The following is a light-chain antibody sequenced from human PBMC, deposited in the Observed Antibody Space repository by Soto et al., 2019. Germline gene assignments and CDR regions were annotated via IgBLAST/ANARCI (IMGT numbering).Light chain of an antibody. CDR3: QVFDTSSDNWV. Sequence: SSELTQPPSVSVAPGQTARITCGGTNIGSKSVHWYQQKPGQAPVGVVYDDSDRPSGIPERFSGSNPGNTATLTISRVEAGDEADYYCQVFDTSSDNWVFGGGTKLTVL. J-gene: IGLJ3*02. V-gene: IGLV3-21*02. CDR1: NIGSKS. CDR2: DDS.